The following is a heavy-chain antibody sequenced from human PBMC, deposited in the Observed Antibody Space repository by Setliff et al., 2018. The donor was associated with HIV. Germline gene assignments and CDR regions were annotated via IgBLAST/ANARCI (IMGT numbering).Heavy chain of an antibody. Sequence: SSETLSLTCTVSGDSISRRIYYWGWIRQPPGKGLEWIGYISPTGNTNYNPSLKSRVTISTDTSKNQLSLNVRPVTAADTAVYFCAKSSPSIGYISDHWGQGTLVTVSS. CDR1: GDSISRRIYY. CDR2: ISPTGNT. CDR3: AKSSPSIGYISDH. V-gene: IGHV4-61*01. J-gene: IGHJ4*02. D-gene: IGHD5-12*01.